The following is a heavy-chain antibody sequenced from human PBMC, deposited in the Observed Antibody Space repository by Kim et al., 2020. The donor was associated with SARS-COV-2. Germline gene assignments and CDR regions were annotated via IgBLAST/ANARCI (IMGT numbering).Heavy chain of an antibody. Sequence: NYHPAPKSRVTISVDKAKNQFSRKLSSVTAADTAVYYCARLLWFGESWFDPWGQGTLVTVSS. D-gene: IGHD3-10*01. J-gene: IGHJ5*02. V-gene: IGHV4-4*02. CDR3: ARLLWFGESWFDP.